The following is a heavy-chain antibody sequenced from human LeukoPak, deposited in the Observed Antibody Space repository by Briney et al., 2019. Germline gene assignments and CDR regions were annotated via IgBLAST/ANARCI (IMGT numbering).Heavy chain of an antibody. CDR1: GYTFTSYG. J-gene: IGHJ4*02. CDR2: ISAYNGNT. D-gene: IGHD3-10*01. Sequence: ASVKVSCTASGYTFTSYGISWVRQAPGQGLEWMGWISAYNGNTNYAQKLQGRVTMTTDTSTSTAYMELRSLRSDDTAVYYCARGRHVTVNMVRGVIGYYFDYWGQGTLVTVSS. CDR3: ARGRHVTVNMVRGVIGYYFDY. V-gene: IGHV1-18*01.